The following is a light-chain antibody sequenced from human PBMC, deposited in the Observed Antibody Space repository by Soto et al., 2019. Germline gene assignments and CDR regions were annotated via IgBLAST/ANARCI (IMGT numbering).Light chain of an antibody. CDR1: QSISSW. J-gene: IGKJ1*01. Sequence: DIQMTQSPFTLSASVGDRVTITCRASQSISSWLAWYQQKPGKAPKLLIYKASTLESGVPSSFSGSGSGTEFTLTISSLQPEDFATYYCQQYYSYPQTFGQGTKVDIK. V-gene: IGKV1-5*03. CDR2: KAS. CDR3: QQYYSYPQT.